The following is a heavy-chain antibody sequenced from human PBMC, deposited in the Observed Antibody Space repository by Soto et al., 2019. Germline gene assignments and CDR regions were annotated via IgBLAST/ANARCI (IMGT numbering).Heavy chain of an antibody. Sequence: SVKVSCKASGGTFSSYAISWVRQAPGQGLEWMGGIIPIFGTANYAQKFQGRVTITADESTSTAYMELSSLRSEDTAVYYCARIGPTYYDILTGYYPFDYWGQGTLVTVSS. CDR3: ARIGPTYYDILTGYYPFDY. D-gene: IGHD3-9*01. CDR2: IIPIFGTA. J-gene: IGHJ4*02. CDR1: GGTFSSYA. V-gene: IGHV1-69*13.